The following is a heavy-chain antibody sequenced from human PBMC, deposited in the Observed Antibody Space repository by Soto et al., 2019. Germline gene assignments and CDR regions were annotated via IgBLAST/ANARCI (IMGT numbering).Heavy chain of an antibody. D-gene: IGHD2-2*01. V-gene: IGHV4-61*01. J-gene: IGHJ4*02. CDR2: IYNSGST. CDR3: ARDRFSPVPPDLGLVVPAANRFDY. Sequence: SETLSLTCTVSGGSVSSGSYYWSWIRQPPGKGLEWIGYIYNSGSTNYNPSLKSRVTISVDTSKNQFSLKLSSVTAADTAVYYCARDRFSPVPPDLGLVVPAANRFDYWGQGTLVTVSS. CDR1: GGSVSSGSYY.